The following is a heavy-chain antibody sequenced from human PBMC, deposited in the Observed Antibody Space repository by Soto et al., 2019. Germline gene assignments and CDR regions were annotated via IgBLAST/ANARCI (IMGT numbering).Heavy chain of an antibody. Sequence: QVHLVQSGAEVKKPGSSVKVSCKASGGPFSNDIITWVRQAPGQGLEWMGRIIPLLNIANYAQKFQGRVTITADRSTGTAYMELNSLRSEDTAVYYCARESPIGSTFSGYDAIDYWGQGTLVTVSS. CDR2: IIPLLNIA. J-gene: IGHJ4*02. CDR1: GGPFSNDI. V-gene: IGHV1-69*08. CDR3: ARESPIGSTFSGYDAIDY. D-gene: IGHD5-12*01.